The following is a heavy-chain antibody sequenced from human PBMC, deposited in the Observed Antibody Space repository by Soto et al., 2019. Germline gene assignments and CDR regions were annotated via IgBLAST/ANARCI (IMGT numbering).Heavy chain of an antibody. D-gene: IGHD3-22*01. CDR2: IKRKTDGGTT. J-gene: IGHJ3*02. V-gene: IGHV3-15*01. Sequence: EVQLVESGGGLVKPGGTLRLSCAASGFTVSNVWMTWVRQTAGKGLEWAGHIKRKTDGGTTDYAAPVKGRFTIARDDSKNTLYLQMNGLKTEDTCVYYCATEVIYDDSIGYWAVVGDTLDIWGQGTMVSVSS. CDR1: GFTVSNVW. CDR3: ATEVIYDDSIGYWAVVGDTLDI.